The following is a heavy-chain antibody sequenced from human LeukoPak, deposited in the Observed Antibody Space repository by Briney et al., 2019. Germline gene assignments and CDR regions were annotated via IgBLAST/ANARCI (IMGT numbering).Heavy chain of an antibody. CDR1: GFTFSSYA. CDR2: ISGSGGST. Sequence: PGGSLRLSCAASGFTFSSYAMSWVRQAPGKGLEWVSAISGSGGSTYYADSVRGRFTISRDNSKNTLYLQMNGLRAEDTAVYYCAKGPYSSGWSLDCFDYWGQGTLVTVSS. J-gene: IGHJ4*02. CDR3: AKGPYSSGWSLDCFDY. D-gene: IGHD6-19*01. V-gene: IGHV3-23*01.